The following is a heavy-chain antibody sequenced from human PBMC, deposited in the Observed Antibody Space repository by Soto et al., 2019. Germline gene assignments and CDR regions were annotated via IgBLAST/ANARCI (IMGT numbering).Heavy chain of an antibody. CDR1: GCSIRSYH. CDR2: FSYSGST. Sequence: TSDTQSLTSPVSGCSIRSYHWHLIRQPQGKGLEWIGYFSYSGSTNYNPSLKSRVTISVDTSKNQFSLRLSSVTAADTAMYYCARDRNPDSGSYYSSFDYWGQGTLVTVSS. V-gene: IGHV4-59*01. D-gene: IGHD1-26*01. J-gene: IGHJ4*02. CDR3: ARDRNPDSGSYYSSFDY.